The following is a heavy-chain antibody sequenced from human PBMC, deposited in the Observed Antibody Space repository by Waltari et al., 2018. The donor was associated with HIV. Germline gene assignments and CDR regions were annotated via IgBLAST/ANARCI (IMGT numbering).Heavy chain of an antibody. V-gene: IGHV3-9*01. D-gene: IGHD3-3*01. CDR3: VKDGASTIFGVLNGMDV. Sequence: EVQLVESGGGSVQPGRSLRLSCTASGITFDDYAMHWVRQPPGKGREWVAGSSWNSGDIAYADSVKGRFTISRDNTKNSLFLQMNSVRVEDTALYYCVKDGASTIFGVLNGMDVWGQGTTVTVSS. CDR1: GITFDDYA. CDR2: SSWNSGDI. J-gene: IGHJ6*02.